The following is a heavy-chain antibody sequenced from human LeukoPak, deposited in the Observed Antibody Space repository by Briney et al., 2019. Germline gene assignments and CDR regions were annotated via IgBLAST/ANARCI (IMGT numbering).Heavy chain of an antibody. J-gene: IGHJ3*02. D-gene: IGHD3-16*02. Sequence: GGSLRLSCVASGFIFNNYAMSWVRQAPGKGLEWVAVISYDGSNKYYADSVKGRFTISRDNSKNTLYLQMNSLRAEDTAVYYCARDHINVNAFDIWGQGTMVTVSS. CDR1: GFIFNNYA. CDR3: ARDHINVNAFDI. V-gene: IGHV3-30-3*01. CDR2: ISYDGSNK.